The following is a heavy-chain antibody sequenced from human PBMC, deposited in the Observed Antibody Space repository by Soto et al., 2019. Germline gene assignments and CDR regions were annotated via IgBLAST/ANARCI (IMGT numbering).Heavy chain of an antibody. CDR1: GDSISNGDYY. V-gene: IGHV4-30-4*01. D-gene: IGHD3-16*02. CDR2: IDSSGST. CDR3: ASRYLY. Sequence: SETLSLTCTVSGDSISNGDYYWSWIRQPPGRGLEWIGYIDSSGSTCYNPSLKSRLTMSVDMSKNQFSLRLTSVTAADTAVYYCASRYLYWGQGLLVTVSS. J-gene: IGHJ4*02.